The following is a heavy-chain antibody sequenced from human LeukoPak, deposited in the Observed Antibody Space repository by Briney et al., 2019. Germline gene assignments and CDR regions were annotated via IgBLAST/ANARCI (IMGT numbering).Heavy chain of an antibody. Sequence: GGSLRLSCAASGFTFSSYAMSWVRQAPGKGLEWVSAISGSGGSTYYADSVKGRFTISRDNSKNTLYLQMNSLRAEDTAVYYCAKRRFGSPSDIVVVPAAISPSYYYYYYYMGVWGKGTTVTVSS. J-gene: IGHJ6*03. CDR1: GFTFSSYA. CDR2: ISGSGGST. V-gene: IGHV3-23*01. D-gene: IGHD2-2*01. CDR3: AKRRFGSPSDIVVVPAAISPSYYYYYYYMGV.